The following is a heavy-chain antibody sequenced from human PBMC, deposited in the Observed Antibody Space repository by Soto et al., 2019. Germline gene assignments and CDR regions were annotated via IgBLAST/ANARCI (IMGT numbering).Heavy chain of an antibody. Sequence: GSLRLSCAASGFTFSSYEMNWVRQAPGKGLEWVSYISSSGSTIYYADSVKGRFTISRDNAKNSLYLQMNSLRAEDTAVYYCASLFNYSSSWLSWLHPWGQGTMVTVYS. V-gene: IGHV3-48*03. J-gene: IGHJ5*02. CDR2: ISSSGSTI. D-gene: IGHD6-13*01. CDR1: GFTFSSYE. CDR3: ASLFNYSSSWLSWLHP.